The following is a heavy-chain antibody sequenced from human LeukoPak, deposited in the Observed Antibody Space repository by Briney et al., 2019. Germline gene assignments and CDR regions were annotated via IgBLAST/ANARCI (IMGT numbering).Heavy chain of an antibody. CDR2: INPEGNEK. CDR3: ARGDDFSGDH. D-gene: IGHD1-1*01. CDR1: GFTFSNFW. J-gene: IGHJ4*02. Sequence: GGSLRLSCAVSGFTFSNFWMSWVRQAPGRGLEWVANINPEGNEKYHVESVKGRFIISRDNTKNLLFLQMNGLSVEDTAVYYCARGDDFSGDHWGQGTLVTVSS. V-gene: IGHV3-7*04.